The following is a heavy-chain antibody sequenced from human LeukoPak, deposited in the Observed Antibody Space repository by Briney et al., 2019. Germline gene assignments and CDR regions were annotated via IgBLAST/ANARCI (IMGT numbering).Heavy chain of an antibody. V-gene: IGHV1-69*04. J-gene: IGHJ2*01. CDR2: IIPILGIA. CDR1: GGTFSSHA. CDR3: ARGQDSGSYWYFDL. D-gene: IGHD2-15*01. Sequence: SVKVSCKASGGTFSSHAVSWVRQAPGQGLERMGRIIPILGIANYAQKFQGRVTITADKSTSTAYMELSSLGSEDTAVYYCARGQDSGSYWYFDLWGRGTLVTVSS.